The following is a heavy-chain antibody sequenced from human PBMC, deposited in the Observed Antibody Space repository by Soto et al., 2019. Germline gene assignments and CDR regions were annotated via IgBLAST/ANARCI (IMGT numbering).Heavy chain of an antibody. J-gene: IGHJ5*02. Sequence: SEALSVTCAFSVFSISIGYFGGCIRQPPGKGPEWLGSIYHSGTTYYNPSVKGRVTISVDTSKNQFSLKMSSVTAADTAVYYCARDSSGYYWFDPWGQGTMVTVSS. D-gene: IGHD3-22*01. CDR2: IYHSGTT. CDR3: ARDSSGYYWFDP. V-gene: IGHV4-38-2*02. CDR1: VFSISIGYF.